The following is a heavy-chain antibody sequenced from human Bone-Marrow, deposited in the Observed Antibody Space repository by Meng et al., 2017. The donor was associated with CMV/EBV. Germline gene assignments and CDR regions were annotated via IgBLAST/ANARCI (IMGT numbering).Heavy chain of an antibody. CDR2: NNHSGST. CDR3: AGSTYGGFFQH. Sequence: LTCAVYGGSLRNYYWNWIRQSPEKGLEWIGENNHSGSTNYGPSLKHRGTISVDTSKKQFSLMLTSMTAADAAVFFCAGSTYGGFFQHWGQGTLVTVSS. V-gene: IGHV4-34*01. J-gene: IGHJ1*01. D-gene: IGHD3-10*01. CDR1: GGSLRNYY.